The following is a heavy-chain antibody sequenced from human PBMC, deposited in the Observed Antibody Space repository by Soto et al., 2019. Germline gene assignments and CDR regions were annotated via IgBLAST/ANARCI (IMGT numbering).Heavy chain of an antibody. J-gene: IGHJ4*02. CDR1: GFTFSSYS. CDR3: ARDLTTGTRYFDY. V-gene: IGHV3-21*01. CDR2: ISSSSSYI. Sequence: EVQLVESGGGLVKPGGSLRLSCAASGFTFSSYSMNWVRQAPGKGLEWVSSISSSSSYIYYADSVKGRFTISRDNAKNSLYLQMNSLRAEDPAVYYCARDLTTGTRYFDYWGQGTLVTVSS. D-gene: IGHD6-13*01.